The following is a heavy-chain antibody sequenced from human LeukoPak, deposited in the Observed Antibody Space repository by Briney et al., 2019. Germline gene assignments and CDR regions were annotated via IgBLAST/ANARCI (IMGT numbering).Heavy chain of an antibody. CDR3: AKDKVGFSIVRDCTNGVCYTPYFDY. V-gene: IGHV3-21*04. Sequence: GGSLTLSCAASGFTFNIFSMDWVRQTPGKGLEWVSSISSSTTYTYHADSVKGRFTISRDNSKNTLYLQMNSLRAEDTAVYYCAKDKVGFSIVRDCTNGVCYTPYFDYWGQGTLVTVSS. CDR2: ISSSTTYT. D-gene: IGHD2-8*01. CDR1: GFTFNIFS. J-gene: IGHJ4*02.